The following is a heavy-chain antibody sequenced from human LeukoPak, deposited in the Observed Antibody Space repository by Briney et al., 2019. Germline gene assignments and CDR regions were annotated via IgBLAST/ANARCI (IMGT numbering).Heavy chain of an antibody. CDR1: GYTFTSYY. V-gene: IGHV1-46*01. Sequence: GASVSVSCTASGYTFTSYYMHWVRQAPGQGLEWMGIINPSGGSTSYAQKFQGRVAMTRDMSTSTVYMELSSLRSEDTAVYYCARDHSSSSEGFDYWGQGTLVTVSS. CDR2: INPSGGST. D-gene: IGHD6-6*01. CDR3: ARDHSSSSEGFDY. J-gene: IGHJ4*02.